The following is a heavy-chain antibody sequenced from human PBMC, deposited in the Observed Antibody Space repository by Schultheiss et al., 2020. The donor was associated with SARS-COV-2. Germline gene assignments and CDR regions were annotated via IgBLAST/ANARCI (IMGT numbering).Heavy chain of an antibody. CDR3: ARDEGVDVTH. J-gene: IGHJ4*02. D-gene: IGHD2-15*01. V-gene: IGHV1-2*06. Sequence: ASVKVSCKASGYTFTGYYMHWVRQAPGQGLEWMGRINPSGGSTSYAQKFQGRVTMTRDTSISTAYMELSRLTSDDTALYYCARDEGVDVTHWGQGTLVTVSS. CDR2: INPSGGST. CDR1: GYTFTGYY.